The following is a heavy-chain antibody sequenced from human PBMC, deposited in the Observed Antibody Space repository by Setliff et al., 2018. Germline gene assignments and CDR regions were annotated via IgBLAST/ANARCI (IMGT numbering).Heavy chain of an antibody. CDR1: GYTFTSYG. V-gene: IGHV1-18*01. J-gene: IGHJ6*02. CDR2: ISAYNGNT. D-gene: IGHD1-26*01. Sequence: ASVKVSCKASGYTFTSYGISWVRQAPGQGLEWMGWISAYNGNTNYAQKLQGRVTMTRDTSTSTVYMELSSLRSEDTAVYYCARERRGDSGSYYNNYYYGMDVWGQGTTVTVSS. CDR3: ARERRGDSGSYYNNYYYGMDV.